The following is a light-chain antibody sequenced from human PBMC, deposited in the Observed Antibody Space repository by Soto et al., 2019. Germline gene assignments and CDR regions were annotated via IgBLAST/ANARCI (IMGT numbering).Light chain of an antibody. CDR1: QDISNY. Sequence: DIQMTQSPSSLSASVGDRVTITCQASQDISNYLNWYQQKPGKAPKLLIYDASNLETGVPSRFSGSGSGTDFTFTISSLQPEDIATYYCQQYDNPIFTFGPGTKVHIK. CDR3: QQYDNPIFT. CDR2: DAS. V-gene: IGKV1-33*01. J-gene: IGKJ3*01.